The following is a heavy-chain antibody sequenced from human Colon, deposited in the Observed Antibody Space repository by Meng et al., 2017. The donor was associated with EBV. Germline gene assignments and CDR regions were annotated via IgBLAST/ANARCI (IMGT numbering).Heavy chain of an antibody. J-gene: IGHJ5*02. D-gene: IGHD4-17*01. CDR2: IHHTGYS. Sequence: VQRPESGSGVGVACADLSVIYGVAGDSTTRTDWCSWDRQPSGKGLEWIGQIHHTGYSTFNPSLQSRVTMSVDKSKNQFFLTVRSVTASDTAVYYCARRDYGNYPLKSPWGQGVLVTVSS. CDR3: ARRDYGNYPLKSP. CDR1: GDSTTRTDW. V-gene: IGHV4-4*02.